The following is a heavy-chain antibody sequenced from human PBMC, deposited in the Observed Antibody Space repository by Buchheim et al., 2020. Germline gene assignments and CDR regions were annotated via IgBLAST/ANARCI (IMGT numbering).Heavy chain of an antibody. CDR1: GFTFSSYG. CDR3: AKDRGEWLFYYYYYMDV. CDR2: ISYDGSNK. Sequence: QVQLVESGGGVVQPGRSLRLSCAASGFTFSSYGMHWVRQAPGKGLEWVAVISYDGSNKYYADSVKGRFTISTDNSKNTLYLQMNSLRAEDTAVYYCAKDRGEWLFYYYYYMDVWGKGTT. V-gene: IGHV3-30*18. J-gene: IGHJ6*03. D-gene: IGHD3-3*01.